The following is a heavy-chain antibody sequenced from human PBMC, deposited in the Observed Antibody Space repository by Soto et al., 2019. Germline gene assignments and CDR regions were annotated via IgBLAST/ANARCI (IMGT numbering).Heavy chain of an antibody. CDR2: IHQSGIA. V-gene: IGHV4-4*02. CDR1: SASIDNN. CDR3: ARSLGWYACDQ. Sequence: QMQLLESGPGLVKPSETLSLTCAVSSASIDNNWNWFRQPPGKGREWIGEIHQSGIAYKNPSLKSRVTMSVDKSKSQFSLNLSSVTAADTAVYFCARSLGWYACDQWGQGTLVTVSS. D-gene: IGHD6-19*01. J-gene: IGHJ4*02.